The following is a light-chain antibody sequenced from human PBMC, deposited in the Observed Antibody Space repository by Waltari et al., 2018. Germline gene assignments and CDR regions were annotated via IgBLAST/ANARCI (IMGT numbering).Light chain of an antibody. Sequence: EIVMTQSPATLSVSPGGSATVSCRASLSIDDSLAWYQQKPGQPPRLLIHGASTRDTGIPVRFSGSGSGTDFTLTITGLQSEDFAVYFCQQRSDWLTFGGGTKVEIK. CDR2: GAS. CDR3: QQRSDWLT. J-gene: IGKJ4*01. V-gene: IGKV3-15*01. CDR1: LSIDDS.